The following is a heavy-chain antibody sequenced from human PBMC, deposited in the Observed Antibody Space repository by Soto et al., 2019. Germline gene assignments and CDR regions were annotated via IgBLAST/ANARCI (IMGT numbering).Heavy chain of an antibody. J-gene: IGHJ4*02. CDR2: IYSGGYT. D-gene: IGHD3-10*01. CDR1: GFTVSNNY. V-gene: IGHV3-53*01. CDR3: AGRPGGGGY. Sequence: EVQLVESGGGLIQPGGSLRLSCAVSGFTVSNNYMSWVRQAPGKGLEGVSVIYSGGYTAYGDSVKGRFTISRDNSKNTLNLQNKSVGAAAGAGYFWAGRPGGGGYGGQGTLVTVSS.